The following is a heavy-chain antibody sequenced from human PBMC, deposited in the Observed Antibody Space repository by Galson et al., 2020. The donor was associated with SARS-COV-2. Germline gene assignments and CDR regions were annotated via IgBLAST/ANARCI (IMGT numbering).Heavy chain of an antibody. Sequence: SCAASGFNNSNAWMSWVRQAPGKGLEWVGRVKSNTDGGTTDYAAPVKGRFIISRDDSKNTLYLQMDSLKTEDTAVYYCTWTTVTLQWDFWGQGTQVTVSS. CDR2: VKSNTDGGTT. CDR1: GFNNSNAW. D-gene: IGHD4-17*01. J-gene: IGHJ4*02. V-gene: IGHV3-15*01. CDR3: TWTTVTLQWDF.